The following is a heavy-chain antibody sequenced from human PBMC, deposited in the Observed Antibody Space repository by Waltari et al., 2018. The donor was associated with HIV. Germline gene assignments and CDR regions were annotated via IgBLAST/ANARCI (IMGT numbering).Heavy chain of an antibody. D-gene: IGHD3-10*01. CDR1: GGFITVRIVW. J-gene: IGHJ6*02. V-gene: IGHV4-61*02. Sequence: QAQLAESGPGLVRSSQTLSPTGTLAGGFITVRIVWWSWFRQPAGEAPEWLGRAYVTGATDYNPSLGGRVSISLDTAKKQVLLRLTSVTAADAAVYYCARETFFMVRRVSPYYVFNGADVWGRGTTVTVSS. CDR2: AYVTGAT. CDR3: ARETFFMVRRVSPYYVFNGADV.